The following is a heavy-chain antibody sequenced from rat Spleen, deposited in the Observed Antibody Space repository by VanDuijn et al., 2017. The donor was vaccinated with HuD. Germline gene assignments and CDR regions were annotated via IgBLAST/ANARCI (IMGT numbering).Heavy chain of an antibody. CDR1: GFTFSSFP. CDR3: ARQDLTNWFAY. V-gene: IGHV5S13*01. J-gene: IGHJ3*01. CDR2: ITTSGGNT. Sequence: EVQLVESGGGLVQPGRSLKLSCAASGFTFSSFPMAWVRQAPKKGLEWVASITTSGGNTNYRDSVKGGFTIPRDNAKNTLYLQMDSLRSEDTATYYCARQDLTNWFAYWGQGTLVTVSS.